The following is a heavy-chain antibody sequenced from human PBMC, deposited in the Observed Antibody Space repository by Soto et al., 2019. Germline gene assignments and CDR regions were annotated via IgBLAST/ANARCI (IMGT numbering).Heavy chain of an antibody. CDR3: ARESRYYYDSSGYGY. J-gene: IGHJ4*02. CDR1: GFTFSSYW. D-gene: IGHD3-22*01. CDR2: INSDGSST. V-gene: IGHV3-74*01. Sequence: GGSLRLSCAASGFTFSSYWMHWVRQAPGKGLVWVSRINSDGSSTSYADSVKGRFTISRDNAKNTLYLQMNSLRAEDTAVYYCARESRYYYDSSGYGYWGQGTLVTVSS.